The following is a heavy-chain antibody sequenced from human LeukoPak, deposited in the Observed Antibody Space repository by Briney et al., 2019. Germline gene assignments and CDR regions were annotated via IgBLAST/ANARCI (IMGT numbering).Heavy chain of an antibody. CDR2: ISGSGGST. V-gene: IGHV3-23*01. CDR1: GFTFSSYA. J-gene: IGHJ4*02. CDR3: AKDQYYYDSSGYYGY. D-gene: IGHD3-22*01. Sequence: GGSLRLSCAASGFTFSSYAMSWVRQAPGKGLEWVSAISGSGGSTYYADSVKGRFTISRDNSKNTLYLQMNSLRAEDTAVYYCAKDQYYYDSSGYYGYWGQGTLVTVST.